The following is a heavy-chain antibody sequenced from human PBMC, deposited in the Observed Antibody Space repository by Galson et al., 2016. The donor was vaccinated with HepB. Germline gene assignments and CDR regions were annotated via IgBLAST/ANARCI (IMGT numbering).Heavy chain of an antibody. D-gene: IGHD3-10*01. CDR3: AKEGWFGELLYGHFDF. J-gene: IGHJ4*02. Sequence: SLRLSCAASGFTFSSFAMSWVRRVPGKGLEWVSAISGRGDRIRYAESVKGRFIISRDNSKNTLDVEMKNLRVEDTAVYYCAKEGWFGELLYGHFDFGGQGTLVTVSS. CDR2: ISGRGDRI. V-gene: IGHV3-23*01. CDR1: GFTFSSFA.